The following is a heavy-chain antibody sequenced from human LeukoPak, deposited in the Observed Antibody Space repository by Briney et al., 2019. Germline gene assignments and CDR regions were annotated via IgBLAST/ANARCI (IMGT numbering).Heavy chain of an antibody. CDR1: GGSISSGSYY. V-gene: IGHV4-61*09. D-gene: IGHD1-26*01. CDR3: ARVTGSYWTVEDY. J-gene: IGHJ4*02. Sequence: SQTLSLTCTVSGGSISSGSYYWSWIRQPAGKGLEWIGHIYTSGSTNYNPSLKSRVTISVDTSKNQFSLKLSSVTAADTAVYYCARVTGSYWTVEDYWGQGTLVTVSS. CDR2: IYTSGST.